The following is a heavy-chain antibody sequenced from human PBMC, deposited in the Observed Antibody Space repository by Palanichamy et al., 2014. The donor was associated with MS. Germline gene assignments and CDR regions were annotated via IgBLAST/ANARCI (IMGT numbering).Heavy chain of an antibody. J-gene: IGHJ4*02. V-gene: IGHV3-7*01. CDR2: INQDGSDK. Sequence: EVQLVESGEAWSSLGVPENFLCSLWIHLQNFWMSWVRQAPGKGLGWVANINQDGSDKYYVDSVKGRFTISRDNAKNSLYLQMSSLRGEDTAIYYCYCGDERGYWGQGTLVTVSS. CDR1: IHLQNFW. D-gene: IGHD2-21*01. CDR3: YCGDERGY.